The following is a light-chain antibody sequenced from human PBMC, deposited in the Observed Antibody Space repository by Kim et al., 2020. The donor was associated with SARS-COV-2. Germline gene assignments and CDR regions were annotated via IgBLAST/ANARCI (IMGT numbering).Light chain of an antibody. CDR3: QSYDDSSIRV. CDR2: QND. J-gene: IGLJ3*02. Sequence: NFMLTQPHSVSESPGKTVTISCARSSGSIATNYVQWYQQRPGRAPTTLIYQNDQRPPGVPDRFSGSSDTSANSASLSISGLKTEDEADYYCQSYDDSSIRVFRGGTQLTVL. CDR1: SGSIATNY. V-gene: IGLV6-57*03.